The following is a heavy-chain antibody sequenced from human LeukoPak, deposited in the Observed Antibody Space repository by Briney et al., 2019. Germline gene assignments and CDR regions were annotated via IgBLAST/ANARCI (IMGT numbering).Heavy chain of an antibody. Sequence: GASVKVSCKASGYTFSSYYMHWVRQAPGQGLEWMGIINPSGGTTTYAQKFQGRVTMTRDTSTGTVYMELNSLRSEDTAVYYCARGAQIAEAGSFDAFDIWGQGTMVTVSS. V-gene: IGHV1-46*01. CDR3: ARGAQIAEAGSFDAFDI. J-gene: IGHJ3*02. CDR1: GYTFSSYY. CDR2: INPSGGTT. D-gene: IGHD6-19*01.